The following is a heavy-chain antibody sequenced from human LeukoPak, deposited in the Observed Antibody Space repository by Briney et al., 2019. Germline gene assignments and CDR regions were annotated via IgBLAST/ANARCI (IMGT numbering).Heavy chain of an antibody. V-gene: IGHV4-39*01. Sequence: SETLFLTCAVSVGSIRNSSFYWGWIRQPPGMGLEWIASIYNSGTTYYNPSIKSRITIFVDTSKNQVSLKLRSVTAADTAVYYCARRTGGASFDYWGQGTLVTVSS. CDR1: VGSIRNSSFY. CDR2: IYNSGTT. D-gene: IGHD1-1*01. CDR3: ARRTGGASFDY. J-gene: IGHJ4*02.